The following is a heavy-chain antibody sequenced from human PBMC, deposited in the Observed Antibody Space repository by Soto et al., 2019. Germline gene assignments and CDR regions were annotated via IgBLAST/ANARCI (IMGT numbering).Heavy chain of an antibody. CDR1: GGSISSGGYS. D-gene: IGHD4-17*01. J-gene: IGHJ4*02. V-gene: IGHV4-30-2*01. CDR3: ARVDRGDLDY. CDR2: IYHSGST. Sequence: SETLSLTCAVSGGSISSGGYSWSWIRQPPGKGLEWIGYIYHSGSTYYNPSLKSRVTISLDRSKNQFSLKLNSVTAADTAVYACARVDRGDLDYWGQGTLVTVSP.